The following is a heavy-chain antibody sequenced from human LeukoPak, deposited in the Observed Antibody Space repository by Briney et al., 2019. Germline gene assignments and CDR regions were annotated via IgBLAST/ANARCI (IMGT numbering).Heavy chain of an antibody. V-gene: IGHV4-59*01. D-gene: IGHD6-19*01. CDR3: ARDSGQWLEDAFDI. J-gene: IGHJ3*02. CDR2: ICYSGST. CDR1: GGSISSYY. Sequence: SETLSLTCTVSGGSISSYYWSWIRQPPGQGLEWIGYICYSGSTNYNPSLKSRVTISVDTSKNQFSLKLSSVTAADTAVYYCARDSGQWLEDAFDIWGQGTMVTVSS.